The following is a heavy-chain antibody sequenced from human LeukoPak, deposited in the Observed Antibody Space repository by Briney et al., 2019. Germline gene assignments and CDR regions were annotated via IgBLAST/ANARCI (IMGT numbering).Heavy chain of an antibody. CDR3: ARHYGSGSYYRNAYFDY. CDR1: GGSFSGYY. CDR2: INHSGST. V-gene: IGHV4-34*01. Sequence: SETLSLTCAVYGGSFSGYYWSWIRQPPGKGLEWIGEINHSGSTNYNPSLKNRVTISVDTSKNQFSLKLSSVTAADTAVYYCARHYGSGSYYRNAYFDYWGQGTLVTVSS. J-gene: IGHJ4*02. D-gene: IGHD3-10*01.